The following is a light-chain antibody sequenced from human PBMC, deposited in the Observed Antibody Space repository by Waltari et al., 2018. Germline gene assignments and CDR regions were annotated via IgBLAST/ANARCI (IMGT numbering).Light chain of an antibody. CDR3: QQYNNWPPYT. V-gene: IGKV3-15*01. Sequence: EIVMTQSPATLSVSPGERATLSCRARQSVSSNLAWYQQKPGQAPRPLIYGASTRATGIPARFSGSGSGTEFTLTISSLQSEDFAVYYCQQYNNWPPYTFGLGTKLEIK. J-gene: IGKJ2*01. CDR1: QSVSSN. CDR2: GAS.